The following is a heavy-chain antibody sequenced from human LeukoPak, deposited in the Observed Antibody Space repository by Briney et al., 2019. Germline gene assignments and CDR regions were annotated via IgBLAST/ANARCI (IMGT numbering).Heavy chain of an antibody. CDR3: ARVLSSGSYEVYFDY. CDR1: GGSISSYY. CDR2: IYTSGST. Sequence: PSETLSLTCTVSGGSISSYYWSWIRQPAGKGLEWIGRIYTSGSTNYNPSLKSRVTMSVDTSKNQFSLKLSSVTAADTAVYYCARVLSSGSYEVYFDYWGQGTLVTVSS. J-gene: IGHJ4*02. V-gene: IGHV4-4*07. D-gene: IGHD1-26*01.